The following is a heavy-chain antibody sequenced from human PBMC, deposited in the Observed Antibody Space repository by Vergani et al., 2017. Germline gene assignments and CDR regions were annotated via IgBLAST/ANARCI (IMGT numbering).Heavy chain of an antibody. CDR2: IDTSGAT. CDR1: GGSFSTGGQS. V-gene: IGHV4-61*02. Sequence: QVQLQESGPGLVKPAQTLALTCTVSGGSFSTGGQSWTWLRQSAGKGLEWIGRIDTSGATNYNPSLRSRAIMSVDAYKKQFSLKLTSVTAADTAVYYCAXDGGEYDEDALDVWGQGTKVTVTS. J-gene: IGHJ3*01. D-gene: IGHD2-21*01. CDR3: AXDGGEYDEDALDV.